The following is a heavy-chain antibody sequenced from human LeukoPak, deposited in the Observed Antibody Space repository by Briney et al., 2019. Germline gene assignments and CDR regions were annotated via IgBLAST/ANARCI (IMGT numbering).Heavy chain of an antibody. D-gene: IGHD6-19*01. CDR2: INSDGSTT. Sequence: PGGSLRLSCAASGFTFSTYWMHWVSQVLGKGLVWVSRINSDGSTTTNADSVKGRFTVSRDNAKNTLYLQMNSLRAEDTALYYCARVGGPGWYGYWGQGTLVTVSS. CDR3: ARVGGPGWYGY. CDR1: GFTFSTYW. J-gene: IGHJ4*02. V-gene: IGHV3-74*03.